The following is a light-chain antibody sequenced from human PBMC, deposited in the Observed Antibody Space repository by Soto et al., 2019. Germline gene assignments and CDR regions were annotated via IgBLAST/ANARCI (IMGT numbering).Light chain of an antibody. CDR3: QHSNSYSEA. V-gene: IGKV1-5*01. J-gene: IGKJ1*01. CDR1: ESIRTW. CDR2: DAS. Sequence: IQMPQSPSTLSASIGDRVTITCRASESIRTWLAWYQHKPGKAPKFLIYDASTLESGVPSRFSGSGSGTEFTLTIRSLQPDDFAPYYCQHSNSYSEAFGQGTKLDIK.